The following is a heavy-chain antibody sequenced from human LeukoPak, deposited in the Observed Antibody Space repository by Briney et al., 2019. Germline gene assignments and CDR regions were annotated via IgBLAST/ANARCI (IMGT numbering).Heavy chain of an antibody. CDR2: MNPNSGNT. Sequence: ASVKVSCKVSGYTFTSYDINWVRQATGQGLEWMGWMNPNSGNTGYAQKFQGRVTMTRNTSISTAYMELSSLRSEDTAVYYCARGSYSSGWDFDYWGQGTLVTVSS. D-gene: IGHD6-19*01. CDR3: ARGSYSSGWDFDY. V-gene: IGHV1-8*01. CDR1: GYTFTSYD. J-gene: IGHJ4*02.